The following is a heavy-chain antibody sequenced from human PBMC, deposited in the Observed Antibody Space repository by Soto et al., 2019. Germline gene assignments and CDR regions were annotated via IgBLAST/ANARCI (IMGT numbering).Heavy chain of an antibody. CDR1: VFTCSSYS. CDR2: ISSSSSYI. J-gene: IGHJ4*02. CDR3: ARDHRSTYYYDSSGYYLDYFDY. Sequence: WWPLRLSCGASVFTCSSYSMNWFRQAPGKGLEWVSSISSSSSYIYYADSVKGRFTISRDNAKNSLYLQMNSLRAEDTAVYYCARDHRSTYYYDSSGYYLDYFDYWGQGTLVTVSS. V-gene: IGHV3-21*01. D-gene: IGHD3-22*01.